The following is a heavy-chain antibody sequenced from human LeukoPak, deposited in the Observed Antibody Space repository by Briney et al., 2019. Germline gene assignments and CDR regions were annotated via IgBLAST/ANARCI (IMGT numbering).Heavy chain of an antibody. CDR2: IWYDGSNQ. CDR1: GFTFSSYG. J-gene: IGHJ4*02. D-gene: IGHD2-2*01. CDR3: SRDLRSTSLDY. V-gene: IGHV3-33*01. Sequence: GGSLRLSCAASGFTFSSYGMHWVRQAPGKGLEGVAVIWYDGSNQYYADSVKGRFTISRDNSKNTLYLQMNSLRAEDTAVYYCSRDLRSTSLDYWGQGTLVTVSS.